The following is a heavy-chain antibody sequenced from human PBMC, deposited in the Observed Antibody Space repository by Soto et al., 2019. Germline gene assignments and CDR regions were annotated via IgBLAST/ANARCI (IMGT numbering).Heavy chain of an antibody. J-gene: IGHJ5*02. Sequence: EVQLVESGGGLVQPGGSLRLSCAASGFTISSYSMNWVRQAPGKGLEWVSYISSSSSTIYYADSVKGRFTISRDNAKNTLYLQMNSLRDVDTAVYYCARVIVVGPSWFDPWGQGTLVTVSS. CDR2: ISSSSSTI. CDR1: GFTISSYS. CDR3: ARVIVVGPSWFDP. D-gene: IGHD2-21*01. V-gene: IGHV3-48*02.